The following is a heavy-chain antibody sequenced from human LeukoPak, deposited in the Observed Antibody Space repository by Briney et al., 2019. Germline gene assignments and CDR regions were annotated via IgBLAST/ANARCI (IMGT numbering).Heavy chain of an antibody. Sequence: SETLSLTCTVSGGSVSDSSFYWGWIRQPPGKGLEWIAYIYYSGSTNYNPSLRSRVTISVDTSKNQFSLKLSSVTAAETAVYYCARHHYYGSGTFDYWGQGTLVTVSS. CDR2: IYYSGST. D-gene: IGHD3-10*01. CDR1: GGSVSDSSFY. CDR3: ARHHYYGSGTFDY. J-gene: IGHJ4*02. V-gene: IGHV4-61*01.